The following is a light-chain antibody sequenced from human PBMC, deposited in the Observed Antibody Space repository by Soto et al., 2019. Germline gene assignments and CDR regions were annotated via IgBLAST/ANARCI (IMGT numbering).Light chain of an antibody. CDR3: QQYNNWPRT. V-gene: IGKV3-15*01. CDR2: DAS. CDR1: QNVNVN. Sequence: ERAMTQSPGTLSASPGERATLSCRASQNVNVNLAWYQHKPGQAPRLLIHDASTRATGIPARFSGSGSGTDFTLTISTLQSEDFAVYCCQQYNNWPRTFGQGTKLEIK. J-gene: IGKJ2*01.